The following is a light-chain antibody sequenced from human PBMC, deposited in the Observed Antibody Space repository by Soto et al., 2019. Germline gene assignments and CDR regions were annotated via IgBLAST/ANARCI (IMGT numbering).Light chain of an antibody. CDR2: EAS. CDR3: QHYNTSPYT. V-gene: IGKV1-5*03. CDR1: QSINTW. J-gene: IGKJ2*01. Sequence: DIQMTQSPSILSASVGDRVTITCRASQSINTWLAWYQQKPGKAPNLLIYEASSLETGVPSRFSGSGSGTEFTLTISSLQPDDFATYYCQHYNTSPYTFGQGTKLEIK.